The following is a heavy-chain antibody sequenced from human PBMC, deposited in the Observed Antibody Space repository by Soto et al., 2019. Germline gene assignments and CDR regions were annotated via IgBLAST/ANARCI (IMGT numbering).Heavy chain of an antibody. Sequence: PSETLSLTCAVSGGSISSSNWWWWRRPPPGKGLEWIGEIYHSGSTNYNPSLKSRVTISVDKSKNQFSLKLSSVTAADTAVYYCARVSGSYYYGMDVWGQGTTVTVSS. CDR3: ARVSGSYYYGMDV. CDR1: GGSISSSNW. V-gene: IGHV4-4*02. D-gene: IGHD1-26*01. CDR2: IYHSGST. J-gene: IGHJ6*02.